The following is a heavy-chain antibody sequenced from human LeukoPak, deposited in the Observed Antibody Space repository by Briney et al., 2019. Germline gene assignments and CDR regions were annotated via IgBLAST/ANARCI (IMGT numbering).Heavy chain of an antibody. D-gene: IGHD2-8*01. J-gene: IGHJ1*01. V-gene: IGHV1-2*02. Sequence: ASVKVSCKASGYTFSDYDMHWVRQAPGQGLEWMGWINPYSGGTNYAQGFQGRVTMTTDTSTSTAYMELSRLRSDDTAVYYCARAQWSATAKFHYGGQGPLVTVS. CDR2: INPYSGGT. CDR1: GYTFSDYD. CDR3: ARAQWSATAKFHY.